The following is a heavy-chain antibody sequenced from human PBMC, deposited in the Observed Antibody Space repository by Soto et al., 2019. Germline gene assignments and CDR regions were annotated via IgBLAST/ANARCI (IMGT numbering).Heavy chain of an antibody. V-gene: IGHV4-30-2*01. J-gene: IGHJ4*02. CDR2: IYHNGNT. D-gene: IGHD5-12*01. CDR3: ARRIIPSGYDAFFHV. Sequence: QLQLQESGSGLVKPSQTLSLTCAVSGGSISSGDNSWSWIRQPPGKGLEWIGYIYHNGNTYYNPSLNSRAIVSVDGSKNHLSPRLTSVPAADPAVYFCARRIIPSGYDAFFHVWGQGILVTVSS. CDR1: GGSISSGDNS.